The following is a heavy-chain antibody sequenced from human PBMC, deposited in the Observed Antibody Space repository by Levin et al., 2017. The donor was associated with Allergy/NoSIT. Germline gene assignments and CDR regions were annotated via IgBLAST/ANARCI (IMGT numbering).Heavy chain of an antibody. CDR1: GYTFTSYA. V-gene: IGHV7-4-1*02. D-gene: IGHD2-15*01. CDR3: ARAAYCSGGSCYGFYWFDP. Sequence: ASVKVSCKASGYTFTSYAMNWVRQAPGQGLEWMGWINTNTGNPTYAQGFTGRFVFSLDTSVSTAYLQISSLKAEDTAVYYCARAAYCSGGSCYGFYWFDPWGQGTLVTVSS. J-gene: IGHJ5*02. CDR2: INTNTGNP.